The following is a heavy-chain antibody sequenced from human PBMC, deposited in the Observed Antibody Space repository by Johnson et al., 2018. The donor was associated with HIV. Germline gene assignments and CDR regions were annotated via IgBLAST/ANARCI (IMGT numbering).Heavy chain of an antibody. D-gene: IGHD3-10*01. CDR2: ISYDGSNK. V-gene: IGHV3-30*04. CDR3: ARGGGGTVVLGDEGAFDI. Sequence: MQLVESGGGVVQPGRSLRLSCAVSGFTFRSYAMHWVRQAPGKGLEWVAVISYDGSNKYYADSVKGRFTISRDNSKNTLFLQMNSLRAEDTSVYYCARGGGGTVVLGDEGAFDIWGQGTMVTVSS. CDR1: GFTFRSYA. J-gene: IGHJ3*02.